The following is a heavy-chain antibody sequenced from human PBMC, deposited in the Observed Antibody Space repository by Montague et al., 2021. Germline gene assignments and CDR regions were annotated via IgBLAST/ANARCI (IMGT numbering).Heavy chain of an antibody. J-gene: IGHJ4*02. CDR1: GFSFGGYA. CDR3: AKANRGYNWNYFEY. Sequence: SLRLSYAASGFSFGGYAMGWVRQSPGKGLEWVSSISGNGATPFNSDSAKGRFTISRDNSKNTVSIQMNTLRVEDTAVYYCAKANRGYNWNYFEYWGQGTLVIVSS. V-gene: IGHV3-23*01. CDR2: ISGNGATP. D-gene: IGHD1-20*01.